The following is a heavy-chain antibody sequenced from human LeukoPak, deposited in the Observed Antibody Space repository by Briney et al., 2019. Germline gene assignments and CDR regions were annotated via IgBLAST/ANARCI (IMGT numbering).Heavy chain of an antibody. D-gene: IGHD3-9*01. Sequence: ASVKVSCKASGGTFSSYAISWVRQAPGQGLEWMGGLIPIFGTANYAQKFQGRVTITADESTSTAHMELSSLRSEDTAVHYCARDRRLRYFDWLNWFDPWGQGTLVTVSS. CDR2: LIPIFGTA. J-gene: IGHJ5*02. V-gene: IGHV1-69*13. CDR3: ARDRRLRYFDWLNWFDP. CDR1: GGTFSSYA.